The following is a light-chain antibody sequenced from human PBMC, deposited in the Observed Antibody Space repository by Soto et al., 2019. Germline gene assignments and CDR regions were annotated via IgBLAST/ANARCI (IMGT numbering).Light chain of an antibody. Sequence: EILFTQSLATLSLSPGERAPLSCTASQSVSSYLAWYPQKPGQAPRLLIYGASSRATGTPDRFSGSGSGTDFTLTINRLEPEDFALYYCQQYGNSPLTFGGGTKVDIK. CDR1: QSVSSY. CDR3: QQYGNSPLT. J-gene: IGKJ4*01. CDR2: GAS. V-gene: IGKV3-20*01.